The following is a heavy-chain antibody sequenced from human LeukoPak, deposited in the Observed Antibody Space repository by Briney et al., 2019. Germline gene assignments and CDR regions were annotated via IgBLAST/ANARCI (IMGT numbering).Heavy chain of an antibody. V-gene: IGHV3-48*03. Sequence: GGSLRLSCAASRFTFSSYDMNWVRQAPGKGLEWVSYISSSGSTIYYADSVKGRFIISRDNAKNSLYLQLISLRAEDTAVYYCAGGESEYTTSGDFAYWGQGTLVTVSS. D-gene: IGHD3-16*01. J-gene: IGHJ4*02. CDR1: RFTFSSYD. CDR3: AGGESEYTTSGDFAY. CDR2: ISSSGSTI.